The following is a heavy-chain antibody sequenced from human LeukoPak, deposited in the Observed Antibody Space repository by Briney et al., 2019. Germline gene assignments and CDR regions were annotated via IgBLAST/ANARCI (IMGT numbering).Heavy chain of an antibody. J-gene: IGHJ3*02. Sequence: GGSLRLSCATSGFIFSASDMHWVRQSSGKGLEWLGRIRSKAKTYATAYAASLKGRFTISRDDSKNMVYLQMNSLESEDTAVYHCAADFGDFWDAFDIWGQGTVVTVSS. V-gene: IGHV3-73*01. D-gene: IGHD4-17*01. CDR2: IRSKAKTYAT. CDR3: AADFGDFWDAFDI. CDR1: GFIFSASD.